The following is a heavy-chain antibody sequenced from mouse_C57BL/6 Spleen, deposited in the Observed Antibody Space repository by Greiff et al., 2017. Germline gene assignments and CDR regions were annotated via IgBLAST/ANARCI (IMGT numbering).Heavy chain of an antibody. V-gene: IGHV1-64*01. CDR3: ARAYYSNYWFAY. CDR2: IHPNSGST. Sequence: VQLQQPGAELVKPGASVKLSCKASGYTFTSYWMHWVKQRPGQGLEWIGMIHPNSGSTNYNEKFKSKATLTVDKSSSTAYMQLSSLTSEDSAVYYCARAYYSNYWFAYWGQGTLGTVSA. CDR1: GYTFTSYW. J-gene: IGHJ3*01. D-gene: IGHD2-5*01.